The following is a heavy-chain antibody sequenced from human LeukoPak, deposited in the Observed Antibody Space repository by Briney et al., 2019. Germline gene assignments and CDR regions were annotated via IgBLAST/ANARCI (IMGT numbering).Heavy chain of an antibody. J-gene: IGHJ5*02. V-gene: IGHV4-4*09. CDR1: GGSISSYY. Sequence: SETLSLTCTVSGGSISSYYWSWIRQPPGKGLEWIGYIYTSGSTNYNPSLKSRVTISVDMSKNQFSLKLSSVTAADTAVYYCARISELGYDWFDPWGQGTLVTVSS. CDR3: ARISELGYDWFDP. CDR2: IYTSGST. D-gene: IGHD1-7*01.